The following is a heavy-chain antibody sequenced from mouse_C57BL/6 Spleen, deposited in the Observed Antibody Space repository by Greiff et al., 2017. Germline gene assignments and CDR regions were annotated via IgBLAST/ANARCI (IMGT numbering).Heavy chain of an antibody. CDR2: ISYDGSN. J-gene: IGHJ1*03. V-gene: IGHV3-6*01. CDR3: ARGGYYGSSYYWYFDV. CDR1: GYSITSGYY. Sequence: DVQPQESGPGLVKPSQSLSPTRSVTGYSITSGYYWNWIRQFPGKKLEWMGYISYDGSNNYNPSLKNRISITRDTSKNQFFLKLNSVTTEDTATYYCARGGYYGSSYYWYFDVWGTGTTVTVSS. D-gene: IGHD1-1*01.